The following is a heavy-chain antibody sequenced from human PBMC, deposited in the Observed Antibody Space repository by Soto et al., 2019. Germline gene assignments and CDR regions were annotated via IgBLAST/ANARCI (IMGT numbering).Heavy chain of an antibody. V-gene: IGHV3-23*01. CDR2: ISGSGGRS. D-gene: IGHD3-16*01. Sequence: EVQLLDSGGGLVQPGGSLRLSCAASGFTFSNYAMTWVRQGPGKGLEWVSGISGSGGRSYDADSVKGRFTISRDTSKSTLYLQMNSLRAEDTAVYYCAKAYFVWSSEQPYYFDYWGQGTLVTVSS. CDR3: AKAYFVWSSEQPYYFDY. CDR1: GFTFSNYA. J-gene: IGHJ4*02.